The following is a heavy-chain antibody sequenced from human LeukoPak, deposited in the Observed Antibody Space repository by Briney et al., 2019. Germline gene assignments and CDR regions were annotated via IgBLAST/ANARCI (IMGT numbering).Heavy chain of an antibody. J-gene: IGHJ4*02. CDR3: AKDWGPYSSSLAMSDY. Sequence: PGGSLRLSCAASGFTFSSYGMHWVRQAPGKGLEWVAFIRYDGSNKYYADSVKGRFTISRDNSKNTLYLQMNSLRAEDTAVYYCAKDWGPYSSSLAMSDYWGQGTLVTVSS. CDR1: GFTFSSYG. CDR2: IRYDGSNK. D-gene: IGHD6-6*01. V-gene: IGHV3-30*02.